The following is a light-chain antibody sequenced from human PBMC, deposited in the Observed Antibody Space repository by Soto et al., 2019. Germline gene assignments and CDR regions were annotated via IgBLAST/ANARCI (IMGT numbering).Light chain of an antibody. CDR2: DAS. V-gene: IGKV1-33*01. CDR1: QDIGNY. J-gene: IGKJ3*01. Sequence: DIQMTQSPSSLSASVGDRVTITCQASQDIGNYLNWYQQKPGKAPKLLIYDASNLQTGVPSRFSGGGFATDFSFAISSLQSEDYATYFCQQYDGLPLTFGPGTRVDIK. CDR3: QQYDGLPLT.